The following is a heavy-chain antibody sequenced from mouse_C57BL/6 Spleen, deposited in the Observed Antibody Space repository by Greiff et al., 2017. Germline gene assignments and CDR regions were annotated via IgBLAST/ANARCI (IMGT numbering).Heavy chain of an antibody. Sequence: EVQLQQSGPELVKPGASVKISCKASGYTFTDYYMNWVKQSHGKSLEWIGDINPNNGGTSYNQKFKGKATLTVDKSSSTAYMELRSLTSEDSAVYYCARRDQGPYGYSFAYWGQGTLVTVSA. CDR1: GYTFTDYY. V-gene: IGHV1-26*01. CDR3: ARRDQGPYGYSFAY. J-gene: IGHJ3*01. CDR2: INPNNGGT. D-gene: IGHD2-2*01.